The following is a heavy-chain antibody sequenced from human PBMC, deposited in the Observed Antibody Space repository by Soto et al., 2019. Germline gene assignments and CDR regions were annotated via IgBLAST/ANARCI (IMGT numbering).Heavy chain of an antibody. D-gene: IGHD2-21*02. CDR3: ARYGGNFYYYYGMDV. CDR2: INSDGSST. V-gene: IGHV3-74*01. Sequence: EVQLVESGGGLVQPGGSLRLSCAASGFTFSSYWMHWVRQAPGKGLVWVSRINSDGSSTSYADSVKGRFTISRDNAKNMLYLQMNSLRAEDTAVYYCARYGGNFYYYYGMDVWGQGTTVTVSS. CDR1: GFTFSSYW. J-gene: IGHJ6*02.